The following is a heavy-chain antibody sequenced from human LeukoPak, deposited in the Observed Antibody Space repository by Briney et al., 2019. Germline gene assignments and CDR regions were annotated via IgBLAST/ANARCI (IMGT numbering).Heavy chain of an antibody. CDR2: INHSGST. V-gene: IGHV4-34*01. Sequence: SETLSLTCAVYGGSFSGYYWSWIRQPPGKGLEWIGEINHSGSTNYNPSLKSRVTMSVDTSKNQFSLKLSSVTAADTAVYYCARGNTAGTNWGQGTLVTVSS. J-gene: IGHJ4*02. D-gene: IGHD6-13*01. CDR1: GGSFSGYY. CDR3: ARGNTAGTN.